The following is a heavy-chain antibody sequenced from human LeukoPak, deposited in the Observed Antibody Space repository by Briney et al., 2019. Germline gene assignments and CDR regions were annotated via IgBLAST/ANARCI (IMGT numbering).Heavy chain of an antibody. V-gene: IGHV4-4*07. Sequence: SETLSLTCTVSGGSISGYYWSWIRQPAGKGLEWIGRIYTSGSTNYNPSLKSRVTMSVDTSKNQFSLKLSSVTAADTAVYYYASGLYSSSWYYFDYWGQGTLVTVSS. D-gene: IGHD6-13*01. CDR1: GGSISGYY. J-gene: IGHJ4*02. CDR2: IYTSGST. CDR3: ASGLYSSSWYYFDY.